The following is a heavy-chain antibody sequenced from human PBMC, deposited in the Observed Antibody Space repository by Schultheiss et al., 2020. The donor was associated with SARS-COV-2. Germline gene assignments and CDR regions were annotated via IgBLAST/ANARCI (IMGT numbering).Heavy chain of an antibody. V-gene: IGHV1-18*01. Sequence: ASVKVSCKASGYTFTSYGISWVRQAPGQGLEWMGWISAYNGNTNYAQKLQGRVTMTRDTSTSTVYMELRSLRSDDTAVYYCARVGTPYSSGWTWFDPWGQGTLVTVSS. CDR2: ISAYNGNT. J-gene: IGHJ5*02. CDR1: GYTFTSYG. CDR3: ARVGTPYSSGWTWFDP. D-gene: IGHD6-19*01.